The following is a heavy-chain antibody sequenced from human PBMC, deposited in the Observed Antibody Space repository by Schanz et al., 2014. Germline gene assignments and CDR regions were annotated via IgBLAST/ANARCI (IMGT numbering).Heavy chain of an antibody. CDR2: IVPIAGIT. J-gene: IGHJ6*04. CDR1: GGTFSSDT. CDR3: AGAKRFGDMDV. D-gene: IGHD3-10*01. V-gene: IGHV1-69*02. Sequence: QVHLVQSGAEVKKPGSSVKVSCKASGGTFSSDTFSWVRQAPGQGLEWMGRIVPIAGITNYAQRFQGRVTITADKSSDTAYMDLSSLRSEDTAVYYCAGAKRFGDMDVWGKGTPVTVSS.